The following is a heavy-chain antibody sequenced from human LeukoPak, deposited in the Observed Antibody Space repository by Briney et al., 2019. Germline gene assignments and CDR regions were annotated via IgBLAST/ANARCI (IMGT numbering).Heavy chain of an antibody. CDR3: ARYLPNSYYDFWSGYFYYFDY. D-gene: IGHD3-3*01. Sequence: SETLSLTCTVSGGSISSYYWSWIRQPPGKGLEWIGYIYYSGSTNYNPSLKSRVTISVDTSKNQFSLKLSSVTAADTAVCYCARYLPNSYYDFWSGYFYYFDYWGQGTLVTVSS. V-gene: IGHV4-59*01. CDR2: IYYSGST. CDR1: GGSISSYY. J-gene: IGHJ4*02.